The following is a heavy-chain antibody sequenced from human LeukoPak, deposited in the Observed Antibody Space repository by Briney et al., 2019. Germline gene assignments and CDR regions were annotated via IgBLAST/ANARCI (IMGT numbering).Heavy chain of an antibody. CDR1: GFTFSNYA. J-gene: IGHJ6*03. CDR3: ARGSGYSYGWGYYYYYYMDV. D-gene: IGHD5-18*01. Sequence: GGSLRLSCAASGFTFSNYAMSWVRQAPAGGLEWVSSLRGDGETFYADSVKGRFTLSRDESRNTVYLQLNNLRVEDTAVYYCARGSGYSYGWGYYYYYYMDVWGKGTTVTVSS. V-gene: IGHV3-23*01. CDR2: LRGDGET.